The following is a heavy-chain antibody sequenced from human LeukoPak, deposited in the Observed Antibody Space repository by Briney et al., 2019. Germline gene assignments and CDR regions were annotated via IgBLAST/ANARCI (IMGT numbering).Heavy chain of an antibody. Sequence: SSESLSLTCSVSGGSINSYYWSWIRQPPGKGLEWIGYIYYSGSTNYNPSLKSRVTISVDTSKNQFSLKLSSVTAADTAVYYCARDPSLWFWGQGTLVTVSS. J-gene: IGHJ4*02. CDR2: IYYSGST. V-gene: IGHV4-59*01. D-gene: IGHD2-21*01. CDR1: GGSINSYY. CDR3: ARDPSLWF.